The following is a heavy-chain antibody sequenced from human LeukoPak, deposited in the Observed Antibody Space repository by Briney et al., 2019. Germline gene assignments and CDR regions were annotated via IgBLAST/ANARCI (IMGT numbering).Heavy chain of an antibody. CDR1: SGSMTDSC. CDR3: TREGYNRSGYFLDF. Sequence: SETLSLTCSVSSGSMTDSCWSWFRQAPGKGFEWLGFIYPSGRTEYSPSLRSRVSFSVATSRMEATVRLSSVADSDTAVYYCTREGYNRSGYFLDFWGQGTLVTVSS. J-gene: IGHJ4*02. V-gene: IGHV4-59*12. D-gene: IGHD2-2*03. CDR2: IYPSGRT.